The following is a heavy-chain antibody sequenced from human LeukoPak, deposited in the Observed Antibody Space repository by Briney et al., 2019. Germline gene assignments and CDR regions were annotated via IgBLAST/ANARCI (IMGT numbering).Heavy chain of an antibody. D-gene: IGHD1-1*01. Sequence: SETLSLTCTVSGLSIRSSFYWGWVRQPPGKGLEWIGNIYHSGTTYYNPSLMSRVTISVDTSKNQFSLKLSSVTAADTAVYYCASNWSDFDYWGRGTLVTVSS. V-gene: IGHV4-38-2*02. CDR3: ASNWSDFDY. CDR2: IYHSGTT. J-gene: IGHJ4*02. CDR1: GLSIRSSFY.